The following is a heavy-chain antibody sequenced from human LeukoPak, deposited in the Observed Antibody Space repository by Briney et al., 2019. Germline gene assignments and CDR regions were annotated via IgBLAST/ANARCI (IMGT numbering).Heavy chain of an antibody. J-gene: IGHJ3*02. CDR3: AAGGATMGFDAFDI. Sequence: PSETLSLTCTVSGGSISSYYWSWLRQPAGKGLEWIGRIYTSGSTNYNPSLKSRVTMSVDTSKNQFSLKLSSVTAADTAVYYCAAGGATMGFDAFDIWGQGTMVTVSS. V-gene: IGHV4-4*07. D-gene: IGHD1-26*01. CDR2: IYTSGST. CDR1: GGSISSYY.